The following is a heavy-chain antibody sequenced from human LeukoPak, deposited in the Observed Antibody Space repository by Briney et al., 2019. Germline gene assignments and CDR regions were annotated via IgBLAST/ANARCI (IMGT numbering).Heavy chain of an antibody. CDR3: ARERCSSTSCSSSFDY. D-gene: IGHD2-2*01. CDR1: GGSISSSSYY. CDR2: IYYSGST. Sequence: PSETLSLTCTVSGGSISSSSYYWGWIRQPPGKGLEWIGSIYYSGSTYYNPSLKSRVTISVDTSKNQFSPKLSSVTAADTAVYYCARERCSSTSCSSSFDYWGQGTLVTVSS. J-gene: IGHJ4*02. V-gene: IGHV4-39*02.